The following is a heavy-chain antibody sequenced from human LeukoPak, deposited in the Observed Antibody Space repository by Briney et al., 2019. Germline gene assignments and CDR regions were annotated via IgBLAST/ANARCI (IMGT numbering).Heavy chain of an antibody. D-gene: IGHD3-10*01. J-gene: IGHJ4*02. CDR2: ISYDGGNQ. Sequence: GGSLRLSCAASGFSLRTYGIHWVRQAPGKGLRWVAVISYDGGNQYYADSVKGRFTISRDSSKNTLYMQMNSLRAEDTAVYYCARDVDQYGSGSYYRGIDFWGQGTLVTVSS. CDR3: ARDVDQYGSGSYYRGIDF. CDR1: GFSLRTYG. V-gene: IGHV3-30*04.